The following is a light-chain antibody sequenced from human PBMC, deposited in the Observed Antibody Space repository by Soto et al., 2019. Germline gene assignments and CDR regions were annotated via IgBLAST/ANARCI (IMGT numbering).Light chain of an antibody. Sequence: EIEMTQSPGTLSLSPGERATLCCRASQTVRNNYLAWYQQKPGQAPRLLIYDASSRATGIPDRFSGGGSGTDFTLTISRLEPEDFAVYYCQQFSSYPLTFGGGTKVDIK. V-gene: IGKV3-20*01. CDR3: QQFSSYPLT. CDR2: DAS. J-gene: IGKJ4*01. CDR1: QTVRNNY.